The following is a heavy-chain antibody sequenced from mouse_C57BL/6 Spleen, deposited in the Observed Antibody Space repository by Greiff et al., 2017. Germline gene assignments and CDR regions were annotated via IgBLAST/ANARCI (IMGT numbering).Heavy chain of an antibody. Sequence: QVQLQQPGAELVRPGTSVKLSCKASGYTFTSYWMHWVKQRPGQGLEWIGVIDPSDSYTNYNQKFKGKATLTVDTSSSTAYMQLSSLTPEDSAVYYCARNDYDDAWFAYWGQGTLVTVSA. CDR2: IDPSDSYT. CDR3: ARNDYDDAWFAY. CDR1: GYTFTSYW. D-gene: IGHD2-4*01. J-gene: IGHJ3*01. V-gene: IGHV1-59*01.